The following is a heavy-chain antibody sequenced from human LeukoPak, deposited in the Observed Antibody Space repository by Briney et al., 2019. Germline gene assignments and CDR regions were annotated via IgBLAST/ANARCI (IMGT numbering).Heavy chain of an antibody. V-gene: IGHV3-23*01. J-gene: IGHJ1*01. Sequence: SGGSLRLSCAASGFTFSSYAMSWVRQAPGKGLEWVSGISGSGGRTYYADSVKGRFTISRDNSKRTLYLQMNSLRAVDTAVYYCAKDIASLWHEYFQDWGQGTLVTVSS. CDR2: ISGSGGRT. D-gene: IGHD6-13*01. CDR1: GFTFSSYA. CDR3: AKDIASLWHEYFQD.